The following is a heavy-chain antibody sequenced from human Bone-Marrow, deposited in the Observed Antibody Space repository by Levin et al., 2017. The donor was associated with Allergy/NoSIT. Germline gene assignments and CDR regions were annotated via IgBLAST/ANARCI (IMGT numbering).Heavy chain of an antibody. V-gene: IGHV4-61*01. CDR2: IYYSGSA. CDR3: ARAYSVSNHYFDY. CDR1: GGSVSSGTYY. D-gene: IGHD5/OR15-5a*01. J-gene: IGHJ4*02. Sequence: PSETLSLTCTVSGGSVSSGTYYWSWIRQPPGKGLEWIGYIYYSGSANYSPSLKSRVTISVDTSKNQISLKVTSVTARDTAVYYCARAYSVSNHYFDYWGQGRLVTVSS.